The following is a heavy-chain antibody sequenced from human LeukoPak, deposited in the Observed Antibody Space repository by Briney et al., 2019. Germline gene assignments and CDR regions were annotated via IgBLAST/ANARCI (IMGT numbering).Heavy chain of an antibody. J-gene: IGHJ4*02. CDR2: IYTTGST. CDR3: ARDSSGLISEYYFDY. Sequence: SETLSLTCTVSGGSISNYYWSWIRQSAGKGLEWIGRIYTTGSTNYNPSLKSRVTMSIDTSKNQFSLKLSSVTAADTAVYYCARDSSGLISEYYFDYWGQGTLVTVSS. CDR1: GGSISNYY. V-gene: IGHV4-4*07. D-gene: IGHD3-22*01.